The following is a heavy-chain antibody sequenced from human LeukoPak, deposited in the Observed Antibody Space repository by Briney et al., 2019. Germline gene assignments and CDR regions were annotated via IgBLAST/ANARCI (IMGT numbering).Heavy chain of an antibody. CDR2: IKPSGGST. Sequence: ASVKVSCKASGYTFTSYYMHWVRQAPGQGLEWMGIIKPSGGSTSYAQKFQGRVTMTRDTSTSTVYMELSSLRSEDTAVYYCAREAPGGCSSTSCYETYFDYWGQGTLVTVSS. J-gene: IGHJ4*02. CDR3: AREAPGGCSSTSCYETYFDY. D-gene: IGHD2-2*01. CDR1: GYTFTSYY. V-gene: IGHV1-46*01.